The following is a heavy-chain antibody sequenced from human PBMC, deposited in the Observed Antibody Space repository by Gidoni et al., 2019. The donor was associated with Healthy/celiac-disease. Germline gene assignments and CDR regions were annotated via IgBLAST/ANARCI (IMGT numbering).Heavy chain of an antibody. CDR2: IWYDGSNK. CDR1: GFTFSSYG. D-gene: IGHD3-10*01. J-gene: IGHJ4*02. CDR3: ARDRKRGSYFDY. V-gene: IGHV3-33*01. Sequence: QVQLVASGGGVVQPGTSLSLSCAASGFTFSSYGMHWVRQAPGKGLEWVAVIWYDGSNKYYADSVKGRFTISRDNSKNTLYLQMNSLRAEDTAVYYCARDRKRGSYFDYWGQGTLVTVSS.